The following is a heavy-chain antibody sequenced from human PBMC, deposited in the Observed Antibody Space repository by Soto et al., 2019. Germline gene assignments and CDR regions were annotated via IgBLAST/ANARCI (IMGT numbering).Heavy chain of an antibody. J-gene: IGHJ4*02. V-gene: IGHV1-69*06. CDR3: ASRSYDSSGYYAVPNPFDY. CDR2: IIPIFGTA. Sequence: SVKVSCKASGGTFSSYAISWVRQAPGQELEWMGGIIPIFGTANYAQKFQGRVTITADKSTSTAYMELSSLRSEDTAVYYCASRSYDSSGYYAVPNPFDYWGQGTLVTVSS. D-gene: IGHD3-22*01. CDR1: GGTFSSYA.